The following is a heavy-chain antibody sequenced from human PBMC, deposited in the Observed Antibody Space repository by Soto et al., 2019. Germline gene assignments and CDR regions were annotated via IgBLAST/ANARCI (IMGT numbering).Heavy chain of an antibody. Sequence: SETLSLTCAVYGGSFSGYYWSWIRQPPGKGLEWIGEINHSGSTNYNPSLKSRVTISVDTSKNQFSLKLSSVTAADTAVYYCARAPPTTVVTPGAFDIWGQGTMVT. V-gene: IGHV4-34*01. CDR3: ARAPPTTVVTPGAFDI. J-gene: IGHJ3*02. CDR1: GGSFSGYY. D-gene: IGHD4-17*01. CDR2: INHSGST.